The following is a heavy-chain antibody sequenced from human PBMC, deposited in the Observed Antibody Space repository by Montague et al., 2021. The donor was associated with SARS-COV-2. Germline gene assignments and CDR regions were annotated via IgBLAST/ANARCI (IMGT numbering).Heavy chain of an antibody. D-gene: IGHD5-24*01. Sequence: SETLSLTCTVSGGSISSYYWSWIRQPPGKGLEWIGYIYYSGSTNYNPSLKSRVTISVDTSKNQFSLKLSSVTAADTAVYYCTRRLHGFNRHYFDYWGQGTLVTVSS. J-gene: IGHJ4*02. V-gene: IGHV4-59*12. CDR3: TRRLHGFNRHYFDY. CDR2: IYYSGST. CDR1: GGSISSYY.